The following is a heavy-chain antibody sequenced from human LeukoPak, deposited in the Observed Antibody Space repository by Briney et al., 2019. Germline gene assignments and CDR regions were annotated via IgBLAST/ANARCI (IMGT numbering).Heavy chain of an antibody. CDR1: GGTFSSYA. Sequence: SVKVSCKASGGTFSSYAISWVRQAPGQGLEWMGGIIPIFGTANYAQEFQGRVTITTDESTSTAYMELSSLRSEDTAVYYCAGQPRYCSSTSCLGAFDIWGQGTMVTVSS. CDR2: IIPIFGTA. V-gene: IGHV1-69*05. D-gene: IGHD2-2*01. CDR3: AGQPRYCSSTSCLGAFDI. J-gene: IGHJ3*02.